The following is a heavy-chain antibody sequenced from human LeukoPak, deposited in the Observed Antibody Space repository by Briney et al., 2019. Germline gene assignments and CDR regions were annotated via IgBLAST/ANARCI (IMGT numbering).Heavy chain of an antibody. CDR2: INHSGST. Sequence: SETLSLTCAVYGGSFSGYYWSWIRQPPGKGLEWIGEINHSGSTNYNPSLKSRVTISVDTSKNQFSLKLSSVIAADTAVYYCAREEMPGKFDYWGQGTLVTVSS. CDR1: GGSFSGYY. V-gene: IGHV4-34*01. J-gene: IGHJ4*02. D-gene: IGHD1-26*01. CDR3: AREEMPGKFDY.